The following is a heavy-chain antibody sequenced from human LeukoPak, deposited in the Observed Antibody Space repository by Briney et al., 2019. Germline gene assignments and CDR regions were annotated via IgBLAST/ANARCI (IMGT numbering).Heavy chain of an antibody. CDR1: GGSISSYY. CDR3: ARAVYSSGPGYWFDP. V-gene: IGHV4-59*01. J-gene: IGHJ5*02. D-gene: IGHD6-19*01. Sequence: SETLSLTCTVSGGSISSYYWSWSRQPPGKGLEWIGYIYYSGSTNYNPSLKSRVTISVDTSKNQFSLKLSSVTAADTAVYYCARAVYSSGPGYWFDPWGQGTLVTVSS. CDR2: IYYSGST.